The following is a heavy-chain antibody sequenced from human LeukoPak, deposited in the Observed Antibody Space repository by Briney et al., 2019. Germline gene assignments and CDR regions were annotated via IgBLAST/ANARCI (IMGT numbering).Heavy chain of an antibody. CDR3: AKDLGPGSMATSPGFDY. CDR1: GFTFDDYA. V-gene: IGHV3-9*01. J-gene: IGHJ4*02. D-gene: IGHD5-24*01. CDR2: ISWNSGSI. Sequence: GGSLRLSCAASGFTFDDYAMHWVRQAPGKGLEWVSGISWNSGSIGYADSVKGRFTISRDNAKTSLYLQMNSLRAEDTALYYCAKDLGPGSMATSPGFDYWGQGTLVTVSS.